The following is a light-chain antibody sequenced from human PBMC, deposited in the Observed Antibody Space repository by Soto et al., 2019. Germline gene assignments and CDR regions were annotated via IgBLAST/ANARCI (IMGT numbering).Light chain of an antibody. CDR1: SSNIGINT. V-gene: IGLV1-44*01. Sequence: QSVLTPPPSASETPGQRGPLSCSGNSSNIGINTVDWFQQLPGTAPKLLIYNNNQRPSGVPDRFSGSKSGTSASLAISGLQSEDESDYYCAAWDDSLNGYVFGTGTKVTVL. CDR3: AAWDDSLNGYV. CDR2: NNN. J-gene: IGLJ1*01.